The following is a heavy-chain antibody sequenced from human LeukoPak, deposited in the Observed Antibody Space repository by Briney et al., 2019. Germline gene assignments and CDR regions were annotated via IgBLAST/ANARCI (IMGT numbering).Heavy chain of an antibody. Sequence: PGGSLRLSCAASGFTFSSYAMSWVRQAPGKGLEWVSANSDSGGSTYYADSVKGRFTISRDNSKNTLYLQMNSLRAEDTAVYYCASKGIAARPGNAFDIWGQGTMVTVSS. CDR1: GFTFSSYA. J-gene: IGHJ3*02. CDR2: NSDSGGST. V-gene: IGHV3-23*01. D-gene: IGHD6-6*01. CDR3: ASKGIAARPGNAFDI.